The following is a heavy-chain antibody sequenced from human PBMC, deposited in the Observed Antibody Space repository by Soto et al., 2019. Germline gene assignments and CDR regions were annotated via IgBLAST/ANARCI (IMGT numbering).Heavy chain of an antibody. CDR3: ARANHYYYFEY. D-gene: IGHD1-26*01. V-gene: IGHV3-23*01. Sequence: HPGGSLRLSCAASGFTFSSYAMSWVRQAPGKGLEWVSGISGSGGITYYADSVQGRFTISRDNSRDTLYLQMNNVRAEDTAVYYCARANHYYYFEYWGQGALVTVSS. J-gene: IGHJ4*02. CDR2: ISGSGGIT. CDR1: GFTFSSYA.